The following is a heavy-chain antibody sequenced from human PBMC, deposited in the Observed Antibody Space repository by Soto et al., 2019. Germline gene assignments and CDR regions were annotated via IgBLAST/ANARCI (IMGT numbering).Heavy chain of an antibody. J-gene: IGHJ6*02. CDR2: ISAYNGNT. CDR3: ARGGPTSADYYYGMDV. D-gene: IGHD3-10*01. V-gene: IGHV1-18*01. CDR1: GNTFSNDG. Sequence: GASVKVSCKASGNTFSNDGINWVRQAPGQGLERMGWISAYNGNTEYAQNFQGRVTMTTDTSTSTAYMELRSLRSDDTAVYSCARGGPTSADYYYGMDVWGLGTTVTVSS.